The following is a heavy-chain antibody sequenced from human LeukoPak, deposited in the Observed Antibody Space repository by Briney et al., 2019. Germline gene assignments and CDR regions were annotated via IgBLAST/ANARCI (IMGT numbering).Heavy chain of an antibody. CDR1: GGTFGSYA. CDR2: IIPIFGTA. CDR3: ARVRSYYYDSSGYYYDY. V-gene: IGHV1-69*13. D-gene: IGHD3-22*01. J-gene: IGHJ4*02. Sequence: SVNVSCKASGGTFGSYAISWVRQAPGQGLEWMGGIIPIFGTANYAQKFQGRVTITADESTSTAYMELSSLRSEDTAVYYCARVRSYYYDSSGYYYDYWGQGTLVTVSS.